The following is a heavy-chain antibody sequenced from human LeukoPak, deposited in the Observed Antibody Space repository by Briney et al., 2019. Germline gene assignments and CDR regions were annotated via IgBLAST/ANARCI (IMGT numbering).Heavy chain of an antibody. D-gene: IGHD3-3*01. J-gene: IGHJ4*02. CDR2: IYTSGST. CDR1: GGSISSGSYY. CDR3: ASSTYYDFWSGPLGFDY. V-gene: IGHV4-61*02. Sequence: SETLSLTCTVSGGSISSGSYYWSWIRQPAGKGLEWIGRIYTSGSTNYNPSLKSRVTISVDTSKNQFSLKLSSVTAADTAVYYCASSTYYDFWSGPLGFDYWGQGTLVTVSS.